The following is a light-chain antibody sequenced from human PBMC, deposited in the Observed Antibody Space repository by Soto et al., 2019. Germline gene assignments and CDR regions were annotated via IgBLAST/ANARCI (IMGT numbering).Light chain of an antibody. V-gene: IGKV3-20*01. CDR1: QSVSSSH. CDR2: GAS. Sequence: EIVLTQSPGTLSLSPGERATVSCRASQSVSSSHLAWYQQKPGQAPRLLIYGASSRATGIPDRFSGSGSGTDFTLTISRLEPEDFAVYYCQLYSSSPLYIFGQGTNLEIK. J-gene: IGKJ2*01. CDR3: QLYSSSPLYI.